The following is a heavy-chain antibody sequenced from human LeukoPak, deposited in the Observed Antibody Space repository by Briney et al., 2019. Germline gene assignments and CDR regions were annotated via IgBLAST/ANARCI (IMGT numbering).Heavy chain of an antibody. Sequence: GGSLRLSCAASGFTLSSYAMSWVRPAPRAGLEWVSVISGSGRTTFYADSVKGRFTISRDNSQKTLYLQMNGLRPEDTAVYYWAKVPPGYDASVPIHYWGQGTLVTVSS. J-gene: IGHJ4*02. D-gene: IGHD3-22*01. CDR1: GFTLSSYA. CDR3: AKVPPGYDASVPIHY. CDR2: ISGSGRTT. V-gene: IGHV3-23*01.